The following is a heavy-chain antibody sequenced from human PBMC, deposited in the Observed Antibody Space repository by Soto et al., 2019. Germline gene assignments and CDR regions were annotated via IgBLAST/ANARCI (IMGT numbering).Heavy chain of an antibody. CDR1: GGSISSRSYY. J-gene: IGHJ4*02. CDR2: IYYSGST. D-gene: IGHD3-22*01. Sequence: SETLSLTCTVSGGSISSRSYYWGWIRQPPGKGLEWIGSIYYSGSTYYNPSLKSRVTISVDTSKNQFSLKLSSVTAADTAVYYCERQRYYDSSGYYSDYWGQGTLVTVSS. CDR3: ERQRYYDSSGYYSDY. V-gene: IGHV4-39*01.